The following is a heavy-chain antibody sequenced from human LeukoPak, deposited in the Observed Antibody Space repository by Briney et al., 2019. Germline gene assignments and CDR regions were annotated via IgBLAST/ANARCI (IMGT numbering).Heavy chain of an antibody. CDR1: GFTFDDYA. D-gene: IGHD3-10*01. CDR2: ISGSGGST. CDR3: AKGGDTMVRGVIINYYYYYMDV. Sequence: PGGSLRLSCAASGFTFDDYAMHWVRQAPGKGLEWVSAISGSGGSTYYVDSVKGRFTISRDNSKNTLYLQMNSLRAEDTAVYYCAKGGDTMVRGVIINYYYYYMDVWGKGTTVTISS. V-gene: IGHV3-23*01. J-gene: IGHJ6*03.